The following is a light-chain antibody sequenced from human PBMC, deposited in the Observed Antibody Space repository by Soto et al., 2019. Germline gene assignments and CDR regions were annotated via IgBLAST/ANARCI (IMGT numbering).Light chain of an antibody. J-gene: IGLJ1*01. CDR3: CSYAGSSTPYV. V-gene: IGLV2-23*01. CDR2: EGS. Sequence: QPVLTQPASVSGSPGQSITISCTGTSSDVGSYNLVPWYQQHPGKAPKLMIYEGSKRPSGVSNRFSGSKSGNTASLTISGLQAEDEADYYCCSYAGSSTPYVFGTGTKVTVL. CDR1: SSDVGSYNL.